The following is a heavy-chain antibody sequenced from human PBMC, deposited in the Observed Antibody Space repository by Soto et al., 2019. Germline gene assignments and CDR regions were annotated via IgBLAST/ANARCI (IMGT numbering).Heavy chain of an antibody. J-gene: IGHJ5*02. CDR1: GFTFRNYA. Sequence: EVQLLESGGGLVQPGGSLRLSCAASGFTFRNYAMSWVRQAPGKGLEWVSAIHGSGGSAYYADSVKGRFTVSRDDSKNTLYLQVMSLRGEDTALYYCAKDAVAGNGEGDGFAPWGKGTLVTVSS. V-gene: IGHV3-23*01. CDR2: IHGSGGSA. D-gene: IGHD6-19*01. CDR3: AKDAVAGNGEGDGFAP.